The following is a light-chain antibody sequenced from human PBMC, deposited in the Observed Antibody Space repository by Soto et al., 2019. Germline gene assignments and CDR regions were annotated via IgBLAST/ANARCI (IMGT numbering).Light chain of an antibody. Sequence: DIQMNQSPSSLSASVGDRVTITCRASQSISSYLNWDQQKPGKAPKLLIYAASSLQSGVQSRFSGCGSGTDFTLTISSLQPEDCATYYCQQSYSTPPSFGGGTKVEIK. V-gene: IGKV1-39*01. CDR3: QQSYSTPPS. CDR1: QSISSY. J-gene: IGKJ4*01. CDR2: AAS.